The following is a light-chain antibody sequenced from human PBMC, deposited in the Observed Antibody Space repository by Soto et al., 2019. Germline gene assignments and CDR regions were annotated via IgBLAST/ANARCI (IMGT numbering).Light chain of an antibody. CDR3: CSYRSSRTWV. V-gene: IGLV2-14*01. CDR2: EVT. CDR1: SSDIGSYNY. J-gene: IGLJ3*02. Sequence: QPVSVSGSPGQSITISCTGTSSDIGSYNYVSWYQQCPGKAPRLLIYEVTNRPSGVSNRFSGSKSGNTASLTISGLQAEDDADYYCCSYRSSRTWVFGGGTKLTVL.